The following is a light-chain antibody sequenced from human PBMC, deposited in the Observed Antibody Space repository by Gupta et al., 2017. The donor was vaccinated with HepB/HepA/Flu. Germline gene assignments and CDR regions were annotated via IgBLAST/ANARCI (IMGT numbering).Light chain of an antibody. J-gene: IGKJ2*01. Sequence: DIQMTQSPSSLSASVGDRVTITCRASQSIRNYLNWYQQKPGKAPKLLIYTASSLQSGVPTRFSGSGSGTEFTLTISSLQPEDFASYLCQQSYRFPFTFGQGTKLEIK. CDR2: TAS. CDR3: QQSYRFPFT. CDR1: QSIRNY. V-gene: IGKV1-39*01.